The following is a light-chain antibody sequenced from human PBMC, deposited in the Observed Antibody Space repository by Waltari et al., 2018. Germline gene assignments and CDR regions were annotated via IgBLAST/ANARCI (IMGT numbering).Light chain of an antibody. V-gene: IGKV3-11*01. CDR1: ESVSNY. Sequence: EIVLTQSPVTLSLAAGERATLSCRASESVSNYLAWYQQKPGQSPTLLIYDTSKRATGIPGRFSGSGYGTDFTLTINNLEAEDFALYYCQQGVILPLTFGGGTELEIK. J-gene: IGKJ4*01. CDR3: QQGVILPLT. CDR2: DTS.